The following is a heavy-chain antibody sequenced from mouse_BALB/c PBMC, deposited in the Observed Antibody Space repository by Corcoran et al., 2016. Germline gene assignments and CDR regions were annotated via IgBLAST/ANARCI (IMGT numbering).Heavy chain of an antibody. CDR2: INTYTGEP. V-gene: IGHV9-1*02. J-gene: IGHJ4*01. CDR1: GYTFTNYG. CDR3: AREPYAMDY. Sequence: QIQLVQSGPELKKPGETVKISCTASGYTFTNYGMNWVKQAPGKGLKWMGWINTYTGEPTYADDFKGRFAFSLESSASTAYLQINILKNEDMAIYFCAREPYAMDYWGQGTSVTVSS.